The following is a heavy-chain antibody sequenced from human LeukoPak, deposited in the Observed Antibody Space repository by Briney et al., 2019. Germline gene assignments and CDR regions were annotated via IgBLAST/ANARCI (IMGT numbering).Heavy chain of an antibody. D-gene: IGHD5-12*01. CDR3: ANKKWMPHYFDY. V-gene: IGHV3-23*01. J-gene: IGHJ4*02. Sequence: PGGSLSLSCAASGFTFCSYAMSWVRKAPGKRLEWVSAFSGSGGSTYYAASVKGRFTISRDNSKNTLYLQMNSLRAEDTAVYYCANKKWMPHYFDYWGQGTLVTVSS. CDR1: GFTFCSYA. CDR2: FSGSGGST.